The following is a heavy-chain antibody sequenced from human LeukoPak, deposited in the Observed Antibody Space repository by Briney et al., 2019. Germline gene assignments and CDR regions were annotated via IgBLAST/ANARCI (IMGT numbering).Heavy chain of an antibody. Sequence: SETLSLTCTVSGGAISSYYWSWIRQPPGKGLEWIGYIYYGVSTNNNPSLKSRVTISVDTSKDQLSLRLSSVTAADTAVYYCARDLDYYDSSGYFFDIWGQGTMVTVSS. J-gene: IGHJ3*02. D-gene: IGHD3-22*01. CDR2: IYYGVST. V-gene: IGHV4-59*12. CDR1: GGAISSYY. CDR3: ARDLDYYDSSGYFFDI.